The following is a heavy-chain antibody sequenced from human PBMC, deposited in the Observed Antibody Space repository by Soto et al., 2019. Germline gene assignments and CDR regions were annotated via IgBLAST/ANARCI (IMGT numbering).Heavy chain of an antibody. J-gene: IGHJ6*02. CDR1: GSTFTTYG. V-gene: IGHV1-18*04. CDR3: ARDSLIAVAGTAGYYYYGMDV. Sequence: ASVKGSCKASGSTFTTYGISWAPQAPGQGLEWMGWISAYNGNTNYAQKLQGRVTMTTDTSTSTAYMELRSLRSDDTAVYYCARDSLIAVAGTAGYYYYGMDVWGQGTTVTVSS. D-gene: IGHD6-19*01. CDR2: ISAYNGNT.